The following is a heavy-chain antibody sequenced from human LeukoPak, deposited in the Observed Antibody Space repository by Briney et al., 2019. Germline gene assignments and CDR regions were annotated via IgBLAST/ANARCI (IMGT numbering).Heavy chain of an antibody. CDR3: VRGAYCPGDCYPLSWWFDP. Sequence: PGGSLRLSCVASGFTFSSYEMNWVRQAPGKGLEWVSYISISGSTIYYADSVKGRFTISRDNAKNSLYLQMNSLRAEDMAVYYCVRGAYCPGDCYPLSWWFDPWGQGTLVTVSS. CDR2: ISISGSTI. D-gene: IGHD2-21*02. CDR1: GFTFSSYE. V-gene: IGHV3-48*03. J-gene: IGHJ5*02.